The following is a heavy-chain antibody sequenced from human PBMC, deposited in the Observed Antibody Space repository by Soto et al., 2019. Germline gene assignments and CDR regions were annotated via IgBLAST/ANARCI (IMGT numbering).Heavy chain of an antibody. CDR3: ARDRMRAAARTPSYYFAY. J-gene: IGHJ4*02. CDR1: GFTFSSYG. D-gene: IGHD6-13*01. Sequence: GGSLRLSCAASGFTFSSYGMRWVRQAPGKGLEWVAVIWYDGSNKYYADSVKGRFTISRDNSKNTLYLQMNSLRAEDTAVYYCARDRMRAAARTPSYYFAYWGQGTLVTVSS. V-gene: IGHV3-33*01. CDR2: IWYDGSNK.